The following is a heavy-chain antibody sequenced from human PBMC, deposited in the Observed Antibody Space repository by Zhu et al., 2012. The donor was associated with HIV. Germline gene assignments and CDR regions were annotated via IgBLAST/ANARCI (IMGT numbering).Heavy chain of an antibody. D-gene: IGHD5-12*01. J-gene: IGHJ4*02. V-gene: IGHV4-4*02. CDR1: GGSISNSNW. Sequence: QVQLQQSGPGLVMTSGTLSLTCAVSGGSISNSNWWSWVRQPPGKGLEWIGEIHQSGGASYNPSLKSRVTISIDKSKNQFSLKLNSVTAADTAFYYCASANSGYYPYWGQGSLVTVSS. CDR2: IHQSGGA. CDR3: ASANSGYYPY.